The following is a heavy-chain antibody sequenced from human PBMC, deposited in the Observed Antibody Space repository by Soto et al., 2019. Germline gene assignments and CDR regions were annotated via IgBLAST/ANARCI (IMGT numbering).Heavy chain of an antibody. CDR3: ARYSGTYPDAFHI. CDR1: GYTFSSYS. J-gene: IGHJ3*02. Sequence: QVQLVQSGAEVKKPGASVKVSCMASGYTFSSYSIHWLSQAPGQSLEWMGWVNAGRGKSKYSQSFQGRVTITGDTSASTSYMELASLRSEDTALYYCARYSGTYPDAFHIWGQGTMVTVSS. CDR2: VNAGRGKS. D-gene: IGHD1-26*01. V-gene: IGHV1-3*01.